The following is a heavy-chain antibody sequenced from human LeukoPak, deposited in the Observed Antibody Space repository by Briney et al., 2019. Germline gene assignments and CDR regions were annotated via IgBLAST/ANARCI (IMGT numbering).Heavy chain of an antibody. CDR1: GGTFSSYA. J-gene: IGHJ6*02. CDR3: ARNGASPYYYYYYGMDV. CDR2: IIPIFGTA. Sequence: GASVKVSCKASGGTFSSYAISWVRQAPGQGLEWMGGIIPIFGTANYAQKFQGRVTITADESTSTACMELSSLRSEDTAVYYCARNGASPYYYYYYGMDVWGQGTTVTVSS. D-gene: IGHD1-26*01. V-gene: IGHV1-69*13.